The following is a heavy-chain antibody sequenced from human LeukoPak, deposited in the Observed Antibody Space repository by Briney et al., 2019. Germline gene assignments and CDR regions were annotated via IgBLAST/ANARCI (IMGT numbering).Heavy chain of an antibody. Sequence: GGSLRLSCAASGFTVSVNYMSWVRQAPGKGLEWVSVIYSGGSTYYADSVKGRFTISRDNSKNTLYLQMNSLRAEDTAVYYCARGRDYYDSSGYYLWGQGTLVTVSS. CDR1: GFTVSVNY. CDR3: ARGRDYYDSSGYYL. V-gene: IGHV3-66*01. CDR2: IYSGGST. D-gene: IGHD3-22*01. J-gene: IGHJ4*02.